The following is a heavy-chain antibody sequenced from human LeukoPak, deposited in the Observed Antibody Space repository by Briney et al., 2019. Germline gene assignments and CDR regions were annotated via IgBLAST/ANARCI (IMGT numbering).Heavy chain of an antibody. CDR1: GGTFSSYA. CDR3: ARDGYSSGWYDAFDI. CDR2: ISAYNGNT. V-gene: IGHV1-18*01. D-gene: IGHD6-19*01. Sequence: ASVKVSCKASGGTFSSYAISWVRQAPGQGLEWMGWISAYNGNTNYAQKLQGRVTMTTDTSTSTAYMELRSLRSDDTAVYYCARDGYSSGWYDAFDIWGQGTMVTVSS. J-gene: IGHJ3*02.